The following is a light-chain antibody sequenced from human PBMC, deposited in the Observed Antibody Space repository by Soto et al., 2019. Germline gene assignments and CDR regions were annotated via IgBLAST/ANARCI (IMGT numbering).Light chain of an antibody. CDR3: QVWDSSSAQHV. Sequence: SYELTQPHSMSVAPGQTASITCGGTNIGTKSVHWYQQKPGQAPVLVVYEDSDRPSGIPERFSGSNSGNTATLTIIRVEAGDEDDYFCQVWDSSSAQHVFGTRTKLTVL. CDR1: NIGTKS. V-gene: IGLV3-21*02. CDR2: EDS. J-gene: IGLJ1*01.